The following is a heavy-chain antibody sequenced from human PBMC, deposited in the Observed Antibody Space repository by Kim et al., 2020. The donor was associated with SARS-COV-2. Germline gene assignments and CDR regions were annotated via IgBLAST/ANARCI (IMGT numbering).Heavy chain of an antibody. J-gene: IGHJ4*02. D-gene: IGHD5-12*01. CDR1: GFTFSSYG. Sequence: GGSLRLSCAASGFTFSSYGMHWVRQAPGKGLEWVAVISYDGSNKYYADSVKGRFTISRDNSKNTLYLQMNSLRAEDTAVYYCAKSGWLQLRGYFDYWGQGTLVTVSS. CDR2: ISYDGSNK. CDR3: AKSGWLQLRGYFDY. V-gene: IGHV3-30*18.